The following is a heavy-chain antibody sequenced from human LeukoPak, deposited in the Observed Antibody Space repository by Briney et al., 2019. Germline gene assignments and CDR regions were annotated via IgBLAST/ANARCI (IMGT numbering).Heavy chain of an antibody. CDR2: ISHSGST. Sequence: SKTLPLTCAVYGGSFSDYFWSWIRQPPGKGLEWMGEISHSGSTTYNPSLRSRVTISGDTSKKQFSLKLSSVTAADTAVYYCVTYYYGSSAPKRNYWGQGILVTVSS. D-gene: IGHD3-22*01. CDR3: VTYYYGSSAPKRNY. CDR1: GGSFSDYF. V-gene: IGHV4-34*01. J-gene: IGHJ4*02.